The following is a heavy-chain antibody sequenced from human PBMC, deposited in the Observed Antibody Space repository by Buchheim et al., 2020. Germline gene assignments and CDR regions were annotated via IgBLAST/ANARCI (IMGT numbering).Heavy chain of an antibody. J-gene: IGHJ6*02. CDR1: GFTFSRYT. Sequence: EVQLVESGGALVQPGGSLRLSCTASGFTFSRYTMNWVRLAPGKGLEWVSYINSGSSTVYYTDSVKGRFTISRDNAKNSLYLQMNSLRAEDTAVYYCARLVVVAADGLYYGMDVWGQGTT. V-gene: IGHV3-48*04. CDR3: ARLVVVAADGLYYGMDV. D-gene: IGHD2-15*01. CDR2: INSGSSTV.